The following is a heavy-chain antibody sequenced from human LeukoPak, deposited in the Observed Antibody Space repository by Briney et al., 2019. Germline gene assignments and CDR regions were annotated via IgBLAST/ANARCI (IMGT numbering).Heavy chain of an antibody. CDR2: ISAYNGNT. CDR1: GYTFTSYG. J-gene: IGHJ5*02. Sequence: GASVKVSCKASGYTFTSYGISWVRQAPGQGLEWMGWISAYNGNTNYAQKLQGRVTMTTDTSTSTAYMELRSLRSDDTAVYYCARDGSLLWFGELLSNWFDPWGQGTLVTVSS. CDR3: ARDGSLLWFGELLSNWFDP. V-gene: IGHV1-18*01. D-gene: IGHD3-10*01.